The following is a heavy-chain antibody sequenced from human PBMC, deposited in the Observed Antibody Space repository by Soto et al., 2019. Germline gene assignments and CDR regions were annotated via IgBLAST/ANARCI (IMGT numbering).Heavy chain of an antibody. V-gene: IGHV1-2*02. CDR1: GYTFTGYY. J-gene: IGHJ4*02. CDR2: INPNSGGT. D-gene: IGHD3-3*01. Sequence: AASVKVSCKASGYTFTGYYMHWVRQAPGQGLEWMGWINPNSGGTNYAQKFQGRVTMTRDTSISTAYMELSRLRSDDTAVYYCAKGRITIFGVVTQAVRVFGYWGQGTLVTVSS. CDR3: AKGRITIFGVVTQAVRVFGY.